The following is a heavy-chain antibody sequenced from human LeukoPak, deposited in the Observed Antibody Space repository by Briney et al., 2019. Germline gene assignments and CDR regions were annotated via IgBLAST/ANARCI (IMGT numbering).Heavy chain of an antibody. V-gene: IGHV3-7*01. J-gene: IGHJ4*02. CDR2: INPDGSVT. Sequence: GGSLRLSCAVSGFTFRTSWMTWVRQAPGKGLECVGNINPDGSVTSYLGSVRGRFTISRDNAENSLHPQMSSLRGEDTAVYYCVRDGWDHFYDYWGQGTLVTVSS. CDR1: GFTFRTSW. D-gene: IGHD6-19*01. CDR3: VRDGWDHFYDY.